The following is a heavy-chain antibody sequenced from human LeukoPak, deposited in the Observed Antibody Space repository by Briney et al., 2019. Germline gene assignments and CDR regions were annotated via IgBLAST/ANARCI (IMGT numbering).Heavy chain of an antibody. D-gene: IGHD4-11*01. Sequence: SETLSLTCAVYGGSFSGYYWSWIRQPPGKGLEWIGEINHGGSTNYNPSLKSRVTISVDTSKNQFSLKLSSVTAADTAVYYCARAFLEGMTTGNFDYGGQGTLVTVSS. CDR1: GGSFSGYY. CDR3: ARAFLEGMTTGNFDY. CDR2: INHGGST. J-gene: IGHJ4*02. V-gene: IGHV4-34*01.